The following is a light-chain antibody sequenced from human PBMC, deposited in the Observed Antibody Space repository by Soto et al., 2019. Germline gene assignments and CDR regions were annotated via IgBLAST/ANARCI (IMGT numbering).Light chain of an antibody. CDR3: QQYGSSPRLT. J-gene: IGKJ4*01. CDR1: QSVSSSY. CDR2: GAS. V-gene: IGKV3-20*01. Sequence: EMVLTQSPGTLSLSPGERATLSCRASQSVSSSYLAWYQQKPGQAPRLLIYGASSRATGIPERFSGSGSGTDFTLTISRLEPEDFAVYYCQQYGSSPRLTFGGGTKVEIK.